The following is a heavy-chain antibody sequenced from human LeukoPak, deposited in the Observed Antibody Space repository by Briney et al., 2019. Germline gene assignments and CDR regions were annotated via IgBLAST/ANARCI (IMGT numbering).Heavy chain of an antibody. D-gene: IGHD5-18*01. J-gene: IGHJ4*02. V-gene: IGHV4-34*01. CDR3: ARYSYGYD. CDR2: INHSGST. Sequence: KGLEWIGEINHSGSTNYNPSLKSRVTISVDTSKNQFSLKLSSVTAADTAVYYCARYSYGYDWGQGTLVTVSS.